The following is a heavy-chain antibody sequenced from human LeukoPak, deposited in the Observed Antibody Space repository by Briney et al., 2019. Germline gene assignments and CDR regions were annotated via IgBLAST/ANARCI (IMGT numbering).Heavy chain of an antibody. CDR3: ARNMWIQLWLRLYYYGMDV. D-gene: IGHD5-18*01. Sequence: ASVKVSCKASGYTFTSYGISWVRQAPGQGLEWMGWISAYNGNTNYAQKLQGRVTMTTDTSTSIAYMELSSLRSEDTAVYYCARNMWIQLWLRLYYYGMDVWGQGTTVTVSS. J-gene: IGHJ6*02. CDR1: GYTFTSYG. CDR2: ISAYNGNT. V-gene: IGHV1-18*01.